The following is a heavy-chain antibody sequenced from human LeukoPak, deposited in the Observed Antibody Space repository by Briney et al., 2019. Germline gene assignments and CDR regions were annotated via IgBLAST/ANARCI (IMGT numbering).Heavy chain of an antibody. V-gene: IGHV3-21*01. CDR2: ISSSISYI. CDR1: GFTFSSYS. Sequence: GGSLRLSCAASGFTFSSYSMNWVRQAPGKGLEGVSSISSSISYIYYADSVRGRFTISRDNAKNSLYLQMNSLRAEDTAVYYCARDVGYKGSDYWGQGTLVTVSS. CDR3: ARDVGYKGSDY. J-gene: IGHJ4*02. D-gene: IGHD5-24*01.